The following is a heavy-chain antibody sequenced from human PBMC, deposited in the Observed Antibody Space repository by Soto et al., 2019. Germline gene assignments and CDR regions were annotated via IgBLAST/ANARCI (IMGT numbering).Heavy chain of an antibody. Sequence: PSETLYLLSTVSGGSISRYYWSWIRQPPGKGLEWIGYIYYSGSTNYNPSLKSRVTISVDTSKNQFSLKLSSVTAADTAVYYCATYSNDAFDVWGQGTMVTVSS. CDR1: GGSISRYY. V-gene: IGHV4-59*01. D-gene: IGHD5-18*01. J-gene: IGHJ3*01. CDR3: ATYSNDAFDV. CDR2: IYYSGST.